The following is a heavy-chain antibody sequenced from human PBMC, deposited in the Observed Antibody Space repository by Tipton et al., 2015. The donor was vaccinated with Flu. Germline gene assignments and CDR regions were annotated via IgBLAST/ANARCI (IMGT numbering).Heavy chain of an antibody. Sequence: GSLRLSCAASGFTFSTYSMSWVRQSAGKGLEWVSFIGRGSTYIYYADSVRGRFTISRDIARNSLYLQMNSLRAEDTAVYYCARVIPELVAGLDSWGQGTLVTVSS. CDR1: GFTFSTYS. D-gene: IGHD6-19*01. J-gene: IGHJ4*02. V-gene: IGHV3-21*01. CDR3: ARVIPELVAGLDS. CDR2: IGRGSTYI.